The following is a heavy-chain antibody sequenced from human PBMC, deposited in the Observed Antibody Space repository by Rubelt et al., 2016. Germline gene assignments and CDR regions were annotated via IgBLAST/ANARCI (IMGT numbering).Heavy chain of an antibody. J-gene: IGHJ3*02. CDR3: ASPNARNDYDGFHI. V-gene: IGHV4-39*01. Sequence: QLQLQESGPGLVKPSETLSLTCTVSGDSLSSSSYRWGWIRQPPGKGLEWIGSISDSGSTYYKASLKSRVTVSVDKSKNQFSLKPSSLTAADTAVYYCASPNARNDYDGFHIWGQGTKVTVSS. CDR2: ISDSGST. CDR1: GDSLSSSSYR. D-gene: IGHD5-12*01.